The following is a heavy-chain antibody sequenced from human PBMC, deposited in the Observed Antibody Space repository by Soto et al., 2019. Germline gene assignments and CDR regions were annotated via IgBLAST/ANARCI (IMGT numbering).Heavy chain of an antibody. Sequence: GGSLRLSCAASGFTFDDYAMHWVRQAPGKGLEWVSGISWNSGSIGYADSVKGRFTISRDNAKNSLYLQMNSLRAEDTALYYCAKVVGRMTGYSNDAFDIWGQGTMVTVSS. CDR2: ISWNSGSI. CDR1: GFTFDDYA. CDR3: AKVVGRMTGYSNDAFDI. J-gene: IGHJ3*02. D-gene: IGHD3-9*01. V-gene: IGHV3-9*01.